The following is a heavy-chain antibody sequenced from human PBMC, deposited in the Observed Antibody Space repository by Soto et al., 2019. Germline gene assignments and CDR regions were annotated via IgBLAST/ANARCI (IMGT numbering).Heavy chain of an antibody. J-gene: IGHJ4*02. V-gene: IGHV4-34*01. CDR2: INHSGST. D-gene: IGHD2-8*02. CDR3: ARDKITGLFDY. CDR1: GGSSSGYS. Sequence: PSETLSLTCAVYGGSSSGYSWTWIRQPPGTGLEWIGEINHSGSTNYNPSIKSRVTISVDTSKNKFSLRLTSVTAADTAVYYCARDKITGLFDYWGQGTLVTVSS.